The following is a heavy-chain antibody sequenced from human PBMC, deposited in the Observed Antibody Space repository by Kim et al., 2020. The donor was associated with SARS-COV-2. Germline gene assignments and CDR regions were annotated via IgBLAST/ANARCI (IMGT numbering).Heavy chain of an antibody. CDR1: GFTFSSYW. CDR2: IKQDGSEK. J-gene: IGHJ4*01. Sequence: GGSLRLSCAASGFTFSSYWMSWVRQAPGKGLEWVANIKQDGSEKYYVDSVKGRFTISRDNSKNSLFLQMNSLRPEDTAVYYCARDGVYSGGRTGGVYWGQGTLLTVSS. CDR3: ARDGVYSGGRTGGVY. D-gene: IGHD6-25*01. V-gene: IGHV3-7*01.